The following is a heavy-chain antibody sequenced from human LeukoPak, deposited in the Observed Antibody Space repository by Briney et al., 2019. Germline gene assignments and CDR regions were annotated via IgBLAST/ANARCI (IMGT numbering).Heavy chain of an antibody. D-gene: IGHD2-15*01. CDR2: INHSGST. Sequence: SETLSLTCAVYGGSFSGYYWSWIRQPPGKGLEWIGEINHSGSTNYYPSLKSRVTISVDTSKNQFSLKLSSVTAADTAVYYCARDMPGSGYYYYYYMDVWGKGTTVTVSS. V-gene: IGHV4-34*01. CDR1: GGSFSGYY. CDR3: ARDMPGSGYYYYYYMDV. J-gene: IGHJ6*03.